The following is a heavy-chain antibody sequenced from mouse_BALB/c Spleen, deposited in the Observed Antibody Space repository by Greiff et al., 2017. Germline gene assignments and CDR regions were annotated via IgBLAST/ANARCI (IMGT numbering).Heavy chain of an antibody. J-gene: IGHJ4*01. D-gene: IGHD2-10*02. CDR1: GFTFSSYA. V-gene: IGHV5-9-4*01. CDR2: ISSGGSYT. Sequence: EVKVVESGGGLVKPGGSLKLSCAASGFTFSSYAMSWVRQSPEKRLEWVAEISSGGSYTYYPDTVTGRFTISRDNAKNTLYLEMSSLRSEDTAMYYCAREYGNYERAMDYWGQGTSVTVSS. CDR3: AREYGNYERAMDY.